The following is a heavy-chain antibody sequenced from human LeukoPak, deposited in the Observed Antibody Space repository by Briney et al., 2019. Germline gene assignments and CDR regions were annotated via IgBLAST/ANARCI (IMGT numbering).Heavy chain of an antibody. CDR1: GGSLNSNEYY. V-gene: IGHV4-30-4*01. CDR3: VTSGSYYSGGFDH. Sequence: SETLSLTCTVSGGSLNSNEYYWSWIRQPPGKGLEWIGYINYSGRTYYSPSLKHRISISVDTSRNQFSLRLASVTAADTDGFYCVTSGSYYSGGFDHWGQGTLVTVSP. D-gene: IGHD1-26*01. CDR2: INYSGRT. J-gene: IGHJ4*02.